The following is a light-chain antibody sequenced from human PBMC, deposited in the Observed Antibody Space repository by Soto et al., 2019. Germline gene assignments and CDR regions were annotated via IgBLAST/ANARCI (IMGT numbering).Light chain of an antibody. V-gene: IGKV3-11*01. CDR3: QQRSNWPLT. CDR2: DAS. CDR1: LSLSSQ. Sequence: EIVLTQSPATLSLSPGERATLSCRASLSLSSQLAWYQQKPGQAPRLLIHDASNRATGIPARFSGSGSATDFTLTISSLEPEDFAVYYCQQRSNWPLTFGGGTRVEIK. J-gene: IGKJ4*01.